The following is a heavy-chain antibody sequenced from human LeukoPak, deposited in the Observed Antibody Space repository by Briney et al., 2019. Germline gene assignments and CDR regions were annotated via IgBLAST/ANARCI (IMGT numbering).Heavy chain of an antibody. CDR2: ISYDGSNK. Sequence: GGSLRLSCAASGFTFSSYAMHWVRQAPGKGLEWVALISYDGSNKYYADSVKGRFTISRDNSKNTLYLQMNSLRAEDTAVYYCAQGGYYDSSRNPDYWGQGTLVTVSS. J-gene: IGHJ4*02. D-gene: IGHD3-22*01. CDR1: GFTFSSYA. V-gene: IGHV3-30*01. CDR3: AQGGYYDSSRNPDY.